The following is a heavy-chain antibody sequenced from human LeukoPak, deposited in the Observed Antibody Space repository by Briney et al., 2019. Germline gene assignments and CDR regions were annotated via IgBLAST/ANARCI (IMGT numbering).Heavy chain of an antibody. V-gene: IGHV1-69*04. CDR3: ARTPGSSYGQTPEYDY. Sequence: SVKVSCKASGGTFSNTGISWVRQAPGQGLEWMGRIIPILGTANHAQKFQGRVTITADKSTSTVYMELSSLRSEDTAVYYCARTPGSSYGQTPEYDYWGQGTLVTVSP. D-gene: IGHD5-18*01. CDR2: IIPILGTA. J-gene: IGHJ4*02. CDR1: GGTFSNTG.